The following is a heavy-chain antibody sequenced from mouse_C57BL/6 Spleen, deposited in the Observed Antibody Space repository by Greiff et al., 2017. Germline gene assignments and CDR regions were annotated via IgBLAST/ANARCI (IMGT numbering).Heavy chain of an antibody. J-gene: IGHJ2*01. V-gene: IGHV1-39*01. D-gene: IGHD4-1*01. CDR1: GYSFTDYN. Sequence: VQLQQSGPELVTPGASVKISCKASGYSFTDYNMNWVKQSNGKSLEWIGVINPNYGTTCYNQKFTGKATLTVDQASSTVYLQLNSLTSEDSAVYYCARLPGTRGGFDYWGQGTTLTVSS. CDR3: ARLPGTRGGFDY. CDR2: INPNYGTT.